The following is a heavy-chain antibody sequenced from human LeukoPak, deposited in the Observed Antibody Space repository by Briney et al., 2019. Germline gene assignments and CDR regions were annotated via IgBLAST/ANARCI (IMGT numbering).Heavy chain of an antibody. Sequence: GGSLRLSCAASGFTFSGFWMHWVRQAPGKGLVWVSCISFDGSDATYADSVKGRFTISRDNAKNSLYLQMNRLRADDTAVYYCARFAAGGSYYYYMDVWGKGTTVTVSS. D-gene: IGHD6-25*01. CDR1: GFTFSGFW. V-gene: IGHV3-74*01. CDR3: ARFAAGGSYYYYMDV. CDR2: ISFDGSDA. J-gene: IGHJ6*03.